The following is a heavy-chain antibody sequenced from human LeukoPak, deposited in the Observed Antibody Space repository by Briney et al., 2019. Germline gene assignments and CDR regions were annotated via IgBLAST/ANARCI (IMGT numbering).Heavy chain of an antibody. CDR2: IYYSGST. V-gene: IGHV4-30-4*01. D-gene: IGHD3-22*01. J-gene: IGHJ4*02. Sequence: SQTLSLTCTVSRGSISSGDYYWSWIRQPPGKGLEWIGYIYYSGSTYYNPSLKSRVTISVDTSKNQFSLKLSSVTAADTAVYYCARIGLSDYYDSSGGSIGYWGQGTLVTASS. CDR3: ARIGLSDYYDSSGGSIGY. CDR1: RGSISSGDYY.